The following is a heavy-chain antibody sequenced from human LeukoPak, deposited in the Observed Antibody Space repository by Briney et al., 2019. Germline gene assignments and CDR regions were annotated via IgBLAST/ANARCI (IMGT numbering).Heavy chain of an antibody. CDR3: ARLKDIVVVPAANVGFDY. CDR1: GFTVSSNY. Sequence: PGGSLRLSCAASGFTVSSNYMSWVRQAPGKGLEWVSVIYSGGSTYYADSVKGRFTISRDNSKNTLYLQMNSLRAEDTAVYYCARLKDIVVVPAANVGFDYWGQGTLVTVSS. CDR2: IYSGGST. V-gene: IGHV3-66*02. D-gene: IGHD2-2*01. J-gene: IGHJ4*02.